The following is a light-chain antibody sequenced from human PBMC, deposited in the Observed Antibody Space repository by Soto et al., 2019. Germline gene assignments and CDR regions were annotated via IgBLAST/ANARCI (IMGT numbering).Light chain of an antibody. CDR3: QQYNNWPPVT. Sequence: DVQVTQSPASLSASVGDRVNISCRTSRGIYNYLAWYQQKSGQIPKLLINAASSLQSGVPSRFSGSGSGTDFTLSISSLQPEDVATYYCQQYNNWPPVTFGPGTKVDIK. V-gene: IGKV1-27*01. CDR2: AAS. J-gene: IGKJ3*01. CDR1: RGIYNY.